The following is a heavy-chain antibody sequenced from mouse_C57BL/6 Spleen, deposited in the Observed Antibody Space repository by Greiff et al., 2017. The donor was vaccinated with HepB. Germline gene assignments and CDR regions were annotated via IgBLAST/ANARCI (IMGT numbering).Heavy chain of an antibody. J-gene: IGHJ3*01. D-gene: IGHD1-1*01. V-gene: IGHV5-4*01. CDR3: ARERDYGSSWFAY. Sequence: EVHLVESGGGLVKPGGSLKLSCAASGFTFSSYAMSWVRQTPEKRLEWVATISDGGSYTYYPDNVKGRFTISRDNAKNNLYLQMSHLKSEDTAMYYCARERDYGSSWFAYWGQGTLVTVSA. CDR1: GFTFSSYA. CDR2: ISDGGSYT.